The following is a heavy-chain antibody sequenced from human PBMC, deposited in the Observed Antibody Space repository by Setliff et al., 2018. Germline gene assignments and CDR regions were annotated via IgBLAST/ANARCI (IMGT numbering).Heavy chain of an antibody. Sequence: ASVKVSCKASGYTFTSYDINWVRQATGQGLEWMGWMNPNSSNTGYAQKFQGRVTMTRNTSISTAYMELSSLRSEDTAVYYCARAELLWFGGFDPWGQGTLVTVSS. V-gene: IGHV1-8*02. J-gene: IGHJ5*02. D-gene: IGHD3-10*01. CDR3: ARAELLWFGGFDP. CDR2: MNPNSSNT. CDR1: GYTFTSYD.